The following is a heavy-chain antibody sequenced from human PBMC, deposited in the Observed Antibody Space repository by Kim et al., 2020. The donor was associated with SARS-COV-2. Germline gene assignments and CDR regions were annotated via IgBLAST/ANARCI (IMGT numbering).Heavy chain of an antibody. Sequence: GGSLRLSCAASGFTFNSHDMSWFRQAPEKGLERISYIAPSGATFYADSVKGRFTISGDTSKNTVSLQMNSLRAEDTAVYYCARGHVADWGQGTLVTVSS. J-gene: IGHJ4*02. V-gene: IGHV3-23*01. CDR3: ARGHVAD. CDR2: IAPSGAT. D-gene: IGHD5-12*01. CDR1: GFTFNSHD.